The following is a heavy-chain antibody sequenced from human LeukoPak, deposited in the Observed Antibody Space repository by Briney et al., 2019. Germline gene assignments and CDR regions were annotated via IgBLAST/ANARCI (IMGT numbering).Heavy chain of an antibody. J-gene: IGHJ5*02. CDR2: ISGSGGST. V-gene: IGHV3-23*01. CDR1: GFTFSSYA. D-gene: IGHD2-15*01. Sequence: GGSLRLSCAASGFTFSSYAMSWVRQAPGKGLEWVSAISGSGGSTYYADSVKGRFTISRDNSKNTLYLQMNSLRAEDTAVYYCAKDLGYCSGGSCNHDPWGQRTLVTVSS. CDR3: AKDLGYCSGGSCNHDP.